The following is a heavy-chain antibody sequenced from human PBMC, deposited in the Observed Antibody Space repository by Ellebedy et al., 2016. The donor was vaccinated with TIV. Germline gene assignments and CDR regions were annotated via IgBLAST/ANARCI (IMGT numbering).Heavy chain of an antibody. CDR2: INPNSGGT. Sequence: ASVKVSCKASGYTFTGYYMHWVRQAPGQGLEWMGWINPNSGGTNFAQKFQGRVTMTRDTSTSTAYMELSSLRSEDTAVYYCARVVGNSGYDYLFDYWGQGTLVTVSS. CDR1: GYTFTGYY. D-gene: IGHD5-12*01. CDR3: ARVVGNSGYDYLFDY. J-gene: IGHJ4*02. V-gene: IGHV1-2*02.